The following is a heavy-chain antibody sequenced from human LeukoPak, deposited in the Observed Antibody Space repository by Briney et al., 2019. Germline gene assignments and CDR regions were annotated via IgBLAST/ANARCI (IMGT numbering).Heavy chain of an antibody. Sequence: GGSLRLSCAASGFTFSSYGMHWVRQAPGKGLEWVAVIWYDGSNKYYADSVKGRFTISRDNSKNTVYLQMNSLRAEDTAVYYCARDGSRYWYFDLWGRGTLVTVSS. CDR3: ARDGSRYWYFDL. J-gene: IGHJ2*01. V-gene: IGHV3-33*08. CDR1: GFTFSSYG. D-gene: IGHD6-19*01. CDR2: IWYDGSNK.